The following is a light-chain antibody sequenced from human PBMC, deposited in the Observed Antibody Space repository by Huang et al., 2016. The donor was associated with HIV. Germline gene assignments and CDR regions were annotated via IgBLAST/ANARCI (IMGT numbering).Light chain of an antibody. CDR2: GSS. V-gene: IGKV3-15*01. Sequence: ETLMTQSPSTLSVSPGEIATLSCRASQSVFKNLAWYQQKPGQAPKLLISGSSTRAAGIPARFSGIGSGTDFTLTISSLQSEDFAVYYCQQYNTSPRTFGQGTKVEV. J-gene: IGKJ1*01. CDR3: QQYNTSPRT. CDR1: QSVFKN.